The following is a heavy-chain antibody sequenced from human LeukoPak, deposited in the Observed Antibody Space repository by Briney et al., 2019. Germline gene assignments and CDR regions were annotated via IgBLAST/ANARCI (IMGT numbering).Heavy chain of an antibody. Sequence: GRSLRLSCAASGFTFSSYAMHWVRQAPGKGLEWVAVISYDGSNKYYADSVKGRFTVSRDNSKNTLYLQMNSPREEDTAVYYCARVNKDWFDPWGQGTLVTVSS. CDR3: ARVNKDWFDP. J-gene: IGHJ5*02. CDR2: ISYDGSNK. V-gene: IGHV3-30-3*01. CDR1: GFTFSSYA.